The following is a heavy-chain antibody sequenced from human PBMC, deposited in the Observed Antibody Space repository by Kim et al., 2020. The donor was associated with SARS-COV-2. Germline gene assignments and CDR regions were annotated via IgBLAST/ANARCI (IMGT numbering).Heavy chain of an antibody. J-gene: IGHJ3*02. CDR1: GYTFTSYG. CDR2: ISAYNGNT. D-gene: IGHD6-19*01. V-gene: IGHV1-18*01. CDR3: ARGRVGVDFFSSGWFQDAFDI. Sequence: ASVKVSCKASGYTFTSYGISWVRQAPGQGPEWMGWISAYNGNTNYAQKLQGRVTMTTDTSTSTAYMELRSLRSDDTAVYYCARGRVGVDFFSSGWFQDAFDIWGQGTMVTVSS.